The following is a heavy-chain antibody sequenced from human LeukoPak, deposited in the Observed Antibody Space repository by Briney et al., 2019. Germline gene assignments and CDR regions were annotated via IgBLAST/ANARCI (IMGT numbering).Heavy chain of an antibody. CDR3: LRDIVRTAYDL. D-gene: IGHD3-10*01. J-gene: IGHJ5*02. CDR1: GYTFSTYP. Sequence: ASVKVSCKASGYTFSTYPMNWVRQAPGQGLEWMGWINTNTGNPTYAQGFTGRFVFSLDTSVNTAYLQIIGLEAEDTAVYYCLRDIVRTAYDLWGQGTLVTVSS. V-gene: IGHV7-4-1*02. CDR2: INTNTGNP.